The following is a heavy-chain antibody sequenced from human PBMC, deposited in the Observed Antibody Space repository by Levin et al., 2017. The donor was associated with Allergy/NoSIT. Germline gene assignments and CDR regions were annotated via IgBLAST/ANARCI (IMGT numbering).Heavy chain of an antibody. CDR3: ARDPPGGGSDYQGSGY. CDR1: GGTFSSYA. V-gene: IGHV1-69*04. CDR2: IIPILGIA. D-gene: IGHD1-26*01. J-gene: IGHJ4*02. Sequence: SVKVSCKASGGTFSSYAISWVRQAPGQGLEWMGRIIPILGIANYAQKFQGRVTITADKSTCTAYMELSSLRSEDTAVYYCARDPPGGGSDYQGSGYWGQGTLVTVSS.